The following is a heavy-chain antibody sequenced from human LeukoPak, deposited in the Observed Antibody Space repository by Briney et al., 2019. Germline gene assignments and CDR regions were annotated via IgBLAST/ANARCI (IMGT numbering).Heavy chain of an antibody. CDR1: GFTFSSYG. CDR3: AKDRSGWYKDY. Sequence: GGSLRLSCAASGFTFSSYGMHWVRQAPGKGLEWVAVISYDGSNKYYADSVKGRFTISRDNSKNTLYLQMNSLRAEDTAVYYCAKDRSGWYKDYWGQGTLVTVSS. J-gene: IGHJ4*02. CDR2: ISYDGSNK. D-gene: IGHD6-19*01. V-gene: IGHV3-30*18.